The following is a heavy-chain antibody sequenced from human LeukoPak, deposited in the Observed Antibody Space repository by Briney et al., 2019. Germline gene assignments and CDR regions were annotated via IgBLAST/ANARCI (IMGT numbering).Heavy chain of an antibody. CDR2: MSSSDDGR. CDR1: GFPFSSYA. CDR3: AKAPVTSCRGAFCYPFDY. J-gene: IGHJ4*02. D-gene: IGHD2-15*01. Sequence: GSLRLSCATSGFPFSSYAMSWVRQAPGKGLEWVSAMSSSDDGRYYAASVRGRFTISRDTSRSTLYLQMNSLRAEDAAVYYCAKAPVTSCRGAFCYPFDYWGQGTLVTVSS. V-gene: IGHV3-23*01.